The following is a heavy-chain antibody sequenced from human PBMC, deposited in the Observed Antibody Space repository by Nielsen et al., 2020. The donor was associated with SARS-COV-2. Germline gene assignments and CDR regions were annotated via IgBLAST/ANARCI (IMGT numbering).Heavy chain of an antibody. CDR1: GYTFTDYY. J-gene: IGHJ5*01. V-gene: IGHV1-2*06. D-gene: IGHD2-2*01. Sequence: ASVKVSCKASGYTFTDYYIHWVRQAPGQGLEWMGRINPYSGGTNYAQKFQGTVTMTRDASISTVYMELTSDDTAVYYCARSSSYASAWFVSWGQGTLVTVSS. CDR3: ARSSSYASAWFVS. CDR2: INPYSGGT.